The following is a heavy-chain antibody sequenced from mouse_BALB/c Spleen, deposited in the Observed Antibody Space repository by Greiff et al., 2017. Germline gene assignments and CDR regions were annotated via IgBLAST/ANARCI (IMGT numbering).Heavy chain of an antibody. J-gene: IGHJ1*01. CDR1: GFDFSRYW. CDR2: INPDSSTI. V-gene: IGHV4-1*02. D-gene: IGHD2-14*01. Sequence: EVKLMESGGGLVQPGGSLKLSCAASGFDFSRYWMSWVRQAPGKGLEWIGEINPDSSTINYTPSLKDKFIISRDNAKNTLYLQMSKVRSEDTALYYCARRDPYYRYDKKYFDVWGAGTTVTVSS. CDR3: ARRDPYYRYDKKYFDV.